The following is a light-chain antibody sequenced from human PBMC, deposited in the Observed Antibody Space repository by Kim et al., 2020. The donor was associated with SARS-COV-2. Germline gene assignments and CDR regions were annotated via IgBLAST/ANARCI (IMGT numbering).Light chain of an antibody. V-gene: IGLV2-14*03. CDR3: SSYTSSSTPYV. J-gene: IGLJ1*01. CDR1: SSDVGGYNY. Sequence: QSALTQPASVSGSPGQSITISCTGTSSDVGGYNYVSWYQQHPGKAPKLMIYDVTSRPSGVSSRFTGSKSGNTASLTISGLQAEDEADYYCSSYTSSSTPYVFGTGTKVTDL. CDR2: DVT.